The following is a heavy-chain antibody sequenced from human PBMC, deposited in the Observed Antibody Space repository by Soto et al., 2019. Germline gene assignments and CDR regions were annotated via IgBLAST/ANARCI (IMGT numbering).Heavy chain of an antibody. J-gene: IGHJ6*02. Sequence: EVQLVESGGGLVQPGRSLRLSCAASGFTFSNYGMTWVRQAPGKGLEWVSGISRRGDTTYYADSVKGRFTISRDNSKNMLYLQLDSLRAEDTAVYFCASEYGSGSYGYYYAMDVWGQGTTVTVSS. CDR3: ASEYGSGSYGYYYAMDV. CDR2: ISRRGDTT. CDR1: GFTFSNYG. V-gene: IGHV3-23*04. D-gene: IGHD3-10*01.